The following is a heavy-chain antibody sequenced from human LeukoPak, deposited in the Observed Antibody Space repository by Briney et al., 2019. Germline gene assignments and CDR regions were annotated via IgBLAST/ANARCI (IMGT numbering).Heavy chain of an antibody. CDR2: IYYSGST. D-gene: IGHD3-22*01. J-gene: IGHJ4*02. Sequence: PSETLSLTCTVSGGSISSYYWSWIRQPPGKGLEWIGYIYYSGSTNYNPSLKSRVTISVDTSKNQFSLKLSSVTAADTAVYYCARVQLYDSSGYGLYYFDYWGQGTLVTVSS. CDR3: ARVQLYDSSGYGLYYFDY. CDR1: GGSISSYY. V-gene: IGHV4-59*12.